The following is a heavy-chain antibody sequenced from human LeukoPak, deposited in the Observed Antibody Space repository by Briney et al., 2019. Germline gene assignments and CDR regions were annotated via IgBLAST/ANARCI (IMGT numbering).Heavy chain of an antibody. D-gene: IGHD6-6*01. J-gene: IGHJ6*03. CDR3: ARGKGQLASYYYYYYMDV. CDR1: GGSFSGYY. CDR2: INHSGST. Sequence: PSETLSFNCAVYGGSFSGYYWSWIRQPPGKGLEWIGEINHSGSTNYNPSLKSRVTISVDTSKNQFSLKLSSVTAADTAVYYCARGKGQLASYYYYYYMDVWGKGTTVSVSS. V-gene: IGHV4-34*01.